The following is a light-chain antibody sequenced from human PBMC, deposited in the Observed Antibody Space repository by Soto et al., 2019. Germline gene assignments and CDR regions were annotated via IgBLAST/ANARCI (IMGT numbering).Light chain of an antibody. CDR2: SDN. CDR1: SSNIGSNF. Sequence: QSVVTQPPSASGTPGQRVTMSCSGRSSNIGSNFVNWYQQLPGTAPKLLIHSDNHRPSGVPDRFSGSKSGTSASLAISGLQSEDEADYYCAAWDDSLNGPLFGGGTKLTVL. J-gene: IGLJ2*01. V-gene: IGLV1-44*01. CDR3: AAWDDSLNGPL.